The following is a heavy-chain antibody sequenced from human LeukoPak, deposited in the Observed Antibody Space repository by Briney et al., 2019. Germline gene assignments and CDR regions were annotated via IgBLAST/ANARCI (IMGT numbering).Heavy chain of an antibody. CDR2: MYYSGST. V-gene: IGHV4-39*01. CDR1: GGSISSSSYY. Sequence: KPSETLSLTCTVSGGSISSSSYYWGWLRQPPGQGLECIGSMYYSGSTYYNPPLKSRVTISVDTSKNQFSLNLRSVTAADTAVYYCVRLNGGYYEAIFDYWGQGTLVTVSS. J-gene: IGHJ4*02. CDR3: VRLNGGYYEAIFDY. D-gene: IGHD3-22*01.